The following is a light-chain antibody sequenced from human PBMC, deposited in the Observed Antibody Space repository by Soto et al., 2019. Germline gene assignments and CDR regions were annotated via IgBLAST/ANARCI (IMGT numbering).Light chain of an antibody. J-gene: IGKJ4*01. CDR2: GAS. CDR3: QQYGSSPFT. CDR1: QSVSSSF. V-gene: IGKV3-20*01. Sequence: EIVLTQSPGTLSLSPGERATRSCRASQSVSSSFLAWYQQKPGQAPRLLIYGASSRATGIPDRFSGSGSGTDFTLTISRLESEDVAVYYCQQYGSSPFTFGGGTQVEIK.